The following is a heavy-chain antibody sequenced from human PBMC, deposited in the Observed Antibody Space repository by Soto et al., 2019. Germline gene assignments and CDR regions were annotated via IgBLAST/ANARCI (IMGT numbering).Heavy chain of an antibody. CDR3: ARGEQYSGRIFDY. J-gene: IGHJ4*02. D-gene: IGHD1-26*01. CDR1: GDSVSSNSAA. V-gene: IGHV6-1*01. CDR2: TYYRSKWYN. Sequence: PSQTLALPCVISGDSVSSNSAACNLLRQSPSRGLEWLGRTYYRSKWYNDYAVSVESRITINPDTSKNHFSLQLNFVTPEDTAVYFCARGEQYSGRIFDYWGQGTLVTFSS.